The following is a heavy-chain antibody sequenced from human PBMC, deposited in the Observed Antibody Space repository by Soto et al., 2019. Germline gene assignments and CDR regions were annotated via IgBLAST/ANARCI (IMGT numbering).Heavy chain of an antibody. CDR2: INPSGGST. CDR1: GYTFTSYY. Sequence: ASVKVSCKASGYTFTSYYMHWVRQAPGQGLEWMGIINPSGGSTSYAQKFQGRVTMTRDTSTSTVYMELSSLRSEDTAVYYCARDRFMTTETYSDQMDVWAQGAPVTVS. V-gene: IGHV1-46*03. D-gene: IGHD4-17*01. J-gene: IGHJ6*02. CDR3: ARDRFMTTETYSDQMDV.